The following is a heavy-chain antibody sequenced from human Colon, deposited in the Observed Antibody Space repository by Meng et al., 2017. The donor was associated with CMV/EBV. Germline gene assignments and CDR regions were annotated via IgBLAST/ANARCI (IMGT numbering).Heavy chain of an antibody. CDR1: GFNFSNFY. V-gene: IGHV3-11*01. CDR3: ARIYAGRRWGGYDF. J-gene: IGHJ4*02. Sequence: SCAVSGFNFSNFYMSWLRQAPGKGLQWVSYISPTGSDKSYADSVNGRFTISRYNAKNSLFLTISSPRGDDTAVYYCARIYAGRRWGGYDFWGQGTLVTVSS. CDR2: ISPTGSDK. D-gene: IGHD5-12*01.